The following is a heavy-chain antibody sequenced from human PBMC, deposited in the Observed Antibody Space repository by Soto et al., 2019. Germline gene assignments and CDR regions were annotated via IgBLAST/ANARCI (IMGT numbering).Heavy chain of an antibody. Sequence: SETLSLTCAVYGGSFSGYYWSWIRQPPGKGLEWIGEINHSGSTNYNPSLKSRVTISVDTSKNQFSLKLSSVTAADTAVYYCARTFPYRTRFDPWGQGTLVTVSS. CDR2: INHSGST. CDR3: ARTFPYRTRFDP. J-gene: IGHJ5*02. CDR1: GGSFSGYY. V-gene: IGHV4-34*01. D-gene: IGHD2-2*01.